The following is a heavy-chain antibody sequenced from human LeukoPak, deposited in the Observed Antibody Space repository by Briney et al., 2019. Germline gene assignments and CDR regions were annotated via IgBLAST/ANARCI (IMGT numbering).Heavy chain of an antibody. CDR2: IYIGGST. CDR1: GFTFSDHY. D-gene: IGHD4-17*01. CDR3: ARYHADSVAGFDP. V-gene: IGHV3-66*01. J-gene: IGHJ5*02. Sequence: GGSLRLSCAASGFTFSDHYMAWVRQAPGKGLEWVSVIYIGGSTHSAASVKDRFTISTDNSKSTLYLQMNSLTVEDTAVYYCARYHADSVAGFDPWGQGTQVTVSS.